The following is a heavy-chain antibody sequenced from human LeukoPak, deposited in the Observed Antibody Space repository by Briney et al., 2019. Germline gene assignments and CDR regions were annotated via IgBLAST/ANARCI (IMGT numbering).Heavy chain of an antibody. CDR3: ASATYYYGSGSNNWFDP. V-gene: IGHV4-39*01. CDR1: GGSISSNSYF. CDR2: IYYSGST. Sequence: SETLSLTCTVSGGSISSNSYFWGWVRQPPGKGLEGVGTIYYSGSTYYNPSLKSRVTISVDTSKNQFSLRLSSVTATDTAVYYCASATYYYGSGSNNWFDPWGQGTLVTVSS. J-gene: IGHJ5*02. D-gene: IGHD3-10*01.